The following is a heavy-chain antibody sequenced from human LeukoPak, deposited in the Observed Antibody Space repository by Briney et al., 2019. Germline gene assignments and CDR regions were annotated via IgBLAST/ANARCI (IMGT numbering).Heavy chain of an antibody. CDR2: IYYSGST. CDR3: ARHRTFDY. Sequence: PSETLSLTCTVSGGSISNYYWSWIRQPPGKGLEWIGYIYYSGSTNYNPSLKSRVTISVDTSKNQFSLQLSSVTAADTAVYYCARHRTFDYWGQGTLVTVSS. CDR1: GGSISNYY. V-gene: IGHV4-59*08. J-gene: IGHJ4*02. D-gene: IGHD3/OR15-3a*01.